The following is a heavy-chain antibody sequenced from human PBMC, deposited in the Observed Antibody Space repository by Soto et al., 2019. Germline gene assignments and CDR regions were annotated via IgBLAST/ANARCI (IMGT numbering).Heavy chain of an antibody. J-gene: IGHJ3*02. CDR3: ANMDYGDYGTGAFDI. CDR2: IKQDGSEN. CDR1: GFTFRSYW. V-gene: IGHV3-7*01. D-gene: IGHD4-17*01. Sequence: EVQLVESGGGLVQPGGSLRLSCAASGFTFRSYWMSWVRQTPGKGLEWVANIKQDGSENYYVDSVKGRFTISRDNANNSLYLQMKSLRVDDTAVYYCANMDYGDYGTGAFDIWGQGTMVTVSS.